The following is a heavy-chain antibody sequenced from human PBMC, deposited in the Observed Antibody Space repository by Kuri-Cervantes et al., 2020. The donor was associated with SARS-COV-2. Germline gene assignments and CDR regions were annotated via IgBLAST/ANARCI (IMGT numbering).Heavy chain of an antibody. J-gene: IGHJ4*02. CDR3: ARGKQQLVPHYFDY. D-gene: IGHD6-13*01. V-gene: IGHV3-30*04. CDR2: ISYDGSNK. CDR1: GFTFSSYA. Sequence: GESLKISCAASGFTFSSYAMHWVRQAPGKGLEWVAVISYDGSNKYYADSVKGRFTISRDNSENTLYLQMNSLRAEDTAVYYCARGKQQLVPHYFDYWGQGTLVTVSS.